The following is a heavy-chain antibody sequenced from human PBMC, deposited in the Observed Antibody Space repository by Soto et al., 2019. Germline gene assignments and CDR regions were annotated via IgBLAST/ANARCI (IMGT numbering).Heavy chain of an antibody. J-gene: IGHJ4*02. D-gene: IGHD2-8*01. CDR2: IIPILGIA. CDR3: ARGGAQYCTNGVCPLQFDY. Sequence: GASVKVSCKASGGTFSSYTISWVRQAPGQGLEWMGRIIPILGIANYAQKFQGRVTITADKSTSTAYMELSSLRSEDTAVYYCARGGAQYCTNGVCPLQFDYWGQGTLVTVSS. CDR1: GGTFSSYT. V-gene: IGHV1-69*02.